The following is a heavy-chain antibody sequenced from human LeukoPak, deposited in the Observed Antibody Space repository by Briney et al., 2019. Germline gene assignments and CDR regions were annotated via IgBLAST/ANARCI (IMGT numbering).Heavy chain of an antibody. CDR3: AKDCDIAAAD. D-gene: IGHD6-13*01. J-gene: IGHJ4*02. CDR1: GFTVSSNS. Sequence: GGSLRLSCTVSGFTVSSNSMSWVRQAPGKGLEWVSFIYSDNTHYSDSVKGRFTISRDNSKNTLYLQMNSLRAEDTAVYYCAKDCDIAAADWGQGTLVTVSS. CDR2: IYSDNT. V-gene: IGHV3-53*01.